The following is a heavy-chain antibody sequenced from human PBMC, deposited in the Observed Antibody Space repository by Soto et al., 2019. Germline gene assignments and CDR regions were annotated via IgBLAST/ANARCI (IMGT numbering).Heavy chain of an antibody. Sequence: SETLSLTCTVSGGSISSGGYYWSWIRQHPGKGLEWIGYIYYSGSTYYNPSLKSRVTMSVDTSKNQFSLKLSSVTAADTAVYYCARDRSAAAGTFDYWGQGTLVTVSS. CDR3: ARDRSAAAGTFDY. D-gene: IGHD6-13*01. CDR2: IYYSGST. J-gene: IGHJ4*02. V-gene: IGHV4-31*03. CDR1: GGSISSGGYY.